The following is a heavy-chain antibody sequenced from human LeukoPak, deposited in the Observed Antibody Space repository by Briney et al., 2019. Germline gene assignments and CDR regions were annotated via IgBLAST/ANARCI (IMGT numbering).Heavy chain of an antibody. D-gene: IGHD2-8*01. CDR3: ARGSCTNGVCYYYYYYYGMDV. J-gene: IGHJ6*02. CDR1: GFIFNSYW. V-gene: IGHV3-7*01. CDR2: VDQDGSEK. Sequence: PGGSLRLSCAASGFIFNSYWMNWLRQAPGKGLEWVANVDQDGSEKYYADSVKGRFTISRDNSKNTLYLQMNSLRAEDTAVYYCARGSCTNGVCYYYYYYYGMDVWGQGTTVTVSS.